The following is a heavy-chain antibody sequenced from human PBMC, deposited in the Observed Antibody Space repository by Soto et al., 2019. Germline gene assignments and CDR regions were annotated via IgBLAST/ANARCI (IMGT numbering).Heavy chain of an antibody. J-gene: IGHJ6*02. CDR1: GFTVSSNY. CDR3: ARDVTRVFTIFGVVIADYGMDV. CDR2: IYSGGST. V-gene: IGHV3-53*01. D-gene: IGHD3-3*01. Sequence: VSLRLSCAASGFTVSSNYMSWVRQAPGKGLEWVSVIYSGGSTYYADSVKGRFTISRDNSKNTLYLQMNSLRAEDTAVYYCARDVTRVFTIFGVVIADYGMDVWGQGTTVTVSS.